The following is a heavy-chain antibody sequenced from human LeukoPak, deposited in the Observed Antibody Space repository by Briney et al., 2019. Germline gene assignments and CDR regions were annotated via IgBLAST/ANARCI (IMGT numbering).Heavy chain of an antibody. V-gene: IGHV2-5*02. CDR3: AHRKVDTPMGP. CDR1: GFSLSTSGVG. J-gene: IGHJ5*02. CDR2: IYWDDDE. Sequence: VSGPTLVKPTQTLTLTCTFSGFSLSTSGVGVGWIRQPPGKALEWLAYIYWDDDERYSPSLKSRLTITKDTSKNQVVLTVTNMDPVDTATYYCAHRKVDTPMGPWGKGTLVTVSS. D-gene: IGHD5-18*01.